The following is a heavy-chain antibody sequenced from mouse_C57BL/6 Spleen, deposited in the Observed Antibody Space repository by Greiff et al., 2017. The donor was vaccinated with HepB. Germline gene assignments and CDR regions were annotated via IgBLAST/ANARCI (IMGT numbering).Heavy chain of an antibody. CDR1: GFTFSDYY. V-gene: IGHV5-16*01. D-gene: IGHD1-1*01. CDR2: INYDGSST. CDR3: ARLNLLGAMDY. Sequence: EVQRVESEGGLVQPGSSMKLSCTASGFTFSDYYMAWVRQVPEKGLEWVANINYDGSSTYYLDSLKSRFIISRDNAKNILYLQMSSLKSEDTATYYCARLNLLGAMDYWGQGTSVTVSS. J-gene: IGHJ4*01.